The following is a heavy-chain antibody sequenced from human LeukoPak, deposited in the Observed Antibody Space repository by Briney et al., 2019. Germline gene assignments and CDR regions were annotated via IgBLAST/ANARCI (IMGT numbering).Heavy chain of an antibody. D-gene: IGHD3-22*01. CDR1: GYTFTDHT. CDR2: INPNIGTT. J-gene: IGHJ3*01. V-gene: IGHV1-2*02. Sequence: EASVKVSCEASGYTFTDHTIHWVRQAPGQGLEWMGWINPNIGTTNYAKRFQGRLTVTRDTSINTAFMELSSLNPDDTAVFYCASRYDSRGTVTFDFWGQGTLVTVSS. CDR3: ASRYDSRGTVTFDF.